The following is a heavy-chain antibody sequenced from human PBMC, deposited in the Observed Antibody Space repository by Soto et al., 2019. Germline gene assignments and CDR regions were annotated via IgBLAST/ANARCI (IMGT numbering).Heavy chain of an antibody. CDR1: GFTFSSYW. J-gene: IGHJ6*02. CDR2: IKQDGSEK. D-gene: IGHD3-22*01. V-gene: IGHV3-7*03. CDR3: ARVGAYYYDSSGHNYGMDV. Sequence: PGGSLRLSCAASGFTFSSYWMSWVRQAQGKGLEWVANIKQDGSEKYYVDSVKGRFTISRDNAKNSLYLQMNSLRAEDTAVYYCARVGAYYYDSSGHNYGMDVWGQGTTVTVSS.